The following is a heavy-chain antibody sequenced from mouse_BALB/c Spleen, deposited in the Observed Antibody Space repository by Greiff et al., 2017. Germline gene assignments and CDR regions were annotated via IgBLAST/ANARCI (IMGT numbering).Heavy chain of an antibody. D-gene: IGHD1-2*01. J-gene: IGHJ2*01. Sequence: EVKVEESGGGLVKPGGSLKLSCAASGFAFSSYDMSWVRQTPEKRLEWVAYISSGGGSTYYPDTVKGRFTISRDNAKNTLYLQMSSLKSEDTAMYYCARVPSITTAIDYWGQGTTLTVSS. CDR2: ISSGGGST. CDR1: GFAFSSYD. V-gene: IGHV5-12-1*01. CDR3: ARVPSITTAIDY.